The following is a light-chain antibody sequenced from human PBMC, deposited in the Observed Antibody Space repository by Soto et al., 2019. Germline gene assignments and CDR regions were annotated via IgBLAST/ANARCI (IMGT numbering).Light chain of an antibody. J-gene: IGLJ1*01. CDR2: DVN. V-gene: IGLV2-14*03. CDR3: SSYTRSRTRV. Sequence: QSALTQPASVSVSPGQSITISCTGTISDVGAYDYVSWYQQHPGKAPKLMIYDVNNRPSGISYRFSGSKSGNTASLTISGLQPGDEADYYCSSYTRSRTRVFGTGTKLTVL. CDR1: ISDVGAYDY.